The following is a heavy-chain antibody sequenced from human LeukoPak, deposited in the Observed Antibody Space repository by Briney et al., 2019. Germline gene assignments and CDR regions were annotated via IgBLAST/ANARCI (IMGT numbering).Heavy chain of an antibody. CDR3: AHSEDGSGGYYGGLDT. CDR1: GFSLNTPAVG. Sequence: SGPTLVNPTQTLTLTCTFSGFSLNTPAVGVGWIRQTPGKALEWLAVIYYDDDKRYSPSPKSRLTITKDTSKNQVVLTMTNMDPVDTATYYCAHSEDGSGGYYGGLDTWGQGTLVTVSS. D-gene: IGHD3-22*01. CDR2: IYYDDDK. V-gene: IGHV2-5*02. J-gene: IGHJ5*02.